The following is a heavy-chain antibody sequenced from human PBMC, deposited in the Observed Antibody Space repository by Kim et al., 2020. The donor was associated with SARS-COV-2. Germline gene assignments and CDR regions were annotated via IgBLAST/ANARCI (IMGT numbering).Heavy chain of an antibody. V-gene: IGHV3-11*05. J-gene: IGHJ4*02. Sequence: GGSLRLSCAASGFTFSDYYMSWIRQAPGKGLEWVSYISSSSSYTNHADSVKGRFTISRDNANNSLYLQMNSLRAEDTAVYYCARGRYIFGSNYWGQGTLVTVSS. CDR3: ARGRYIFGSNY. D-gene: IGHD5-18*01. CDR2: ISSSSSYT. CDR1: GFTFSDYY.